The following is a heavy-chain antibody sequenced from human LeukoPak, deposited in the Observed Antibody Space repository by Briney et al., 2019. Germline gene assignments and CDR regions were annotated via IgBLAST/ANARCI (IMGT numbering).Heavy chain of an antibody. CDR3: GRSWDTAMVSYFDY. D-gene: IGHD5-18*01. CDR2: IIPIFCTA. V-gene: IGHV1-69*13. Sequence: SVKVSCKASGGTFSSYAISWVRQAPGQGLEWMGGIIPIFCTANYAQKFQGRVTITADESTSTAYMELSSVRSEDTAVYYSGRSWDTAMVSYFDYWGQGTLVTVSS. CDR1: GGTFSSYA. J-gene: IGHJ4*02.